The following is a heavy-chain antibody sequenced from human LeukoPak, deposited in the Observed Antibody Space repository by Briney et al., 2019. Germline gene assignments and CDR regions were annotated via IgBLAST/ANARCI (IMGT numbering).Heavy chain of an antibody. J-gene: IGHJ5*02. D-gene: IGHD5-18*01. CDR1: GYTFTGYY. CDR3: ARVVDTAMGTLNWFDP. V-gene: IGHV1-2*02. CDR2: INPNSGGT. Sequence: ASVKVSCKASGYTFTGYYMHWVRQAPGQGLEWMGWINPNSGGTNYAQKFQGRVTMTRDTSISTAYMELSRLRSDDTAVYYCARVVDTAMGTLNWFDPWGQGTLVTVSS.